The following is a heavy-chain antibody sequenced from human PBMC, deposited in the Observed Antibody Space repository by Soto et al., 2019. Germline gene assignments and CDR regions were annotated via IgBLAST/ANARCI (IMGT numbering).Heavy chain of an antibody. V-gene: IGHV1-69*13. D-gene: IGHD3-16*02. CDR3: ARDRIAWPQSRYYGMDV. Sequence: QVQLVQSGAEVKKPGASVKVSCKASGYTFSSYAISWVRQAPGQGLEWMGGIIPIFGTANYAQKFQGRVTITADESTSTAYMELSSLRSEDTAVYYCARDRIAWPQSRYYGMDVWGQGTTVTVSS. CDR1: GYTFSSYA. J-gene: IGHJ6*02. CDR2: IIPIFGTA.